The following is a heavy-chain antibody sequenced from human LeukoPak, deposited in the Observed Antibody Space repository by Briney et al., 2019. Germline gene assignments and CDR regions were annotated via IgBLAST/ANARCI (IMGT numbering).Heavy chain of an antibody. D-gene: IGHD3-9*01. CDR3: ARGLRYFDWLPLFDY. V-gene: IGHV1-2*02. Sequence: ASVKVSCKASGYTVTGYYMHWVRHAPGQGLEWMGWSNPNSGCTNYTQKFQGRVTMSRDTSISTAYMELSRMGSDDTAVYYCARGLRYFDWLPLFDYWGQGTLVTVSS. J-gene: IGHJ4*02. CDR2: SNPNSGCT. CDR1: GYTVTGYY.